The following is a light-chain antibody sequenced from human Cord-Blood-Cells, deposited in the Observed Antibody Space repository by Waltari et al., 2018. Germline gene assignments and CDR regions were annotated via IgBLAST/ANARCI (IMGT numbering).Light chain of an antibody. J-gene: IGKJ1*01. Sequence: EILMTQSPATLSVSPGERATPSGRASQSVNSNLAWYQQKPGKAPRILIYGASSTATCIPAKLSGSGSWTEFTPTISSLQSEEFAVYYCQQYNNWTPWTFGQGTKVEIK. V-gene: IGKV3-15*01. CDR1: QSVNSN. CDR2: GAS. CDR3: QQYNNWTPWT.